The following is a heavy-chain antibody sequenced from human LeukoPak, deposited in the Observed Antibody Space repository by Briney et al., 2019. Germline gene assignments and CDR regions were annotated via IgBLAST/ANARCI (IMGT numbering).Heavy chain of an antibody. CDR3: AREEVRQLWPSGAFDI. J-gene: IGHJ3*02. CDR1: GFTFSSYS. V-gene: IGHV3-21*01. CDR2: ISSSSSYI. Sequence: GGSLRLSCAASGFTFSSYSMNWVRQAPGKGLEWVSSISSSSSYIYYADSVKGRFTISRDNAKNSLYLQMNSLRAEDTAVYYCAREEVRQLWPSGAFDIWGQGTMVTVSS. D-gene: IGHD5-18*01.